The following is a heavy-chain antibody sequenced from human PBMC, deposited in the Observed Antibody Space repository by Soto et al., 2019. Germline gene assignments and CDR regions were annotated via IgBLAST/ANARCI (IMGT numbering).Heavy chain of an antibody. Sequence: EVQLLESGGGLVRPGGSLRLSCAASGFTFSHYVLSWVLQAPGGGLEWVSSISGSGSSVYLAASVRGRFAMSRDLSTNTVSLQMNSLTVEDTAIYYCAKVRASYLSASYFYYGLEVWGQGTTVTVSS. CDR2: ISGSGSSV. CDR3: AKVRASYLSASYFYYGLEV. V-gene: IGHV3-23*01. D-gene: IGHD2-21*01. J-gene: IGHJ6*02. CDR1: GFTFSHYV.